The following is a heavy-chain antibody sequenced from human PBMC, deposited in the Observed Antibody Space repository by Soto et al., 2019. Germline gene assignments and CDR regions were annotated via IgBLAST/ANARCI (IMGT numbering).Heavy chain of an antibody. D-gene: IGHD4-4*01. V-gene: IGHV1-2*02. CDR2: VNPNSGGT. Sequence: QVQLVQSGAEVKKPGASVKVSCKASGYTFTGYYMHWVRQAPGQGLEWMGWVNPNSGGTDYAQKFNGRDTMTRDTSISTAYMELSRLRSDDTAGDYCARGRPTLTTTHLVLDVWGQGTTVTVSS. J-gene: IGHJ6*02. CDR1: GYTFTGYY. CDR3: ARGRPTLTTTHLVLDV.